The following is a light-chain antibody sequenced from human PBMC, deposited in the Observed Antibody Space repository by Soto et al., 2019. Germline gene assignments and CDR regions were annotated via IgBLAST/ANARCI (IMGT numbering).Light chain of an antibody. Sequence: DIQMTQSPSTLSASVGDRVTIXFRASQSISSWLAWYQQKPGKAPKLLIYDASSLESGVPSRFSGSGSGTEFTLTISSLQPDDFATYYCQQYNSYWTFGQGTKVDIK. CDR3: QQYNSYWT. J-gene: IGKJ1*01. CDR1: QSISSW. V-gene: IGKV1-5*01. CDR2: DAS.